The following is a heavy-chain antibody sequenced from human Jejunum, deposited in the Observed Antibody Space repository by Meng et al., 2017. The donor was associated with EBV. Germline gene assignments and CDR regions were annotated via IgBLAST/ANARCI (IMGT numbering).Heavy chain of an antibody. CDR2: IYDSGTT. J-gene: IGHJ5*02. CDR1: GGSIRSSGYY. Sequence: HLQLQESGPGMVKPSETLSLTCTVSGGSIRSSGYYWGWIRQPPGKGLQWIGSIYDSGTTYYNPSLRSRVTISVDTSKNQFSLKLNSVTAADTAVYYCARAGYCSSTTCPRWFDPWGQGTLVTVSS. V-gene: IGHV4-39*07. CDR3: ARAGYCSSTTCPRWFDP. D-gene: IGHD2-2*01.